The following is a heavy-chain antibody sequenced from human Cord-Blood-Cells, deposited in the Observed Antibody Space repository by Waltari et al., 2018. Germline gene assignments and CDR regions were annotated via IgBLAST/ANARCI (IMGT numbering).Heavy chain of an antibody. CDR1: GFTFSRYD. J-gene: IGHJ6*02. CDR2: IGTAGDT. Sequence: EVQLVESGGGLVQPGGSLRLSCAASGFTFSRYDMQWVRQATGKGLAGVSAIGTAGDTYYPGSVKGRFTISRENAKNSLYLQMNSLRAGDTAVYYCARSLAAGNRLGPYYYGMDVWGQGTTVTVSS. V-gene: IGHV3-13*01. D-gene: IGHD6-13*01. CDR3: ARSLAAGNRLGPYYYGMDV.